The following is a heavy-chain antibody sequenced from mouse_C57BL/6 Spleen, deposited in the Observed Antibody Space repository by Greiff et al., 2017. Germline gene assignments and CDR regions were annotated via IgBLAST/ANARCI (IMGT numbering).Heavy chain of an antibody. Sequence: QVQLQQSGPELVKPGASVKISCKASGYAFSSSWMNWVKQRPGKGLEWIGRIYPGDGDTNYNGKFKGKATLTADKSSSTAYMQLSSLTSEDAAVYFCARGFDGYYFDYWGQGTTLTVSS. V-gene: IGHV1-82*01. CDR1: GYAFSSSW. J-gene: IGHJ2*01. CDR2: IYPGDGDT. CDR3: ARGFDGYYFDY. D-gene: IGHD2-3*01.